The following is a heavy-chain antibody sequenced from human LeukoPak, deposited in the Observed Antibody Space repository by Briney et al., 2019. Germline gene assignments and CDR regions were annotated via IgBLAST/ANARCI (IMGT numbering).Heavy chain of an antibody. Sequence: GGSLRLSCAASGFTPDDYAMHWVRQAPGKGLEWVSGISWNSGSIGYADSVKGRFTISRDNAKNSLYLQMNSLRAEDTALYYCAKDSGSSGYADRDAFDMWGQGTMVTVSS. CDR3: AKDSGSSGYADRDAFDM. CDR1: GFTPDDYA. D-gene: IGHD3-22*01. J-gene: IGHJ3*02. CDR2: ISWNSGSI. V-gene: IGHV3-9*02.